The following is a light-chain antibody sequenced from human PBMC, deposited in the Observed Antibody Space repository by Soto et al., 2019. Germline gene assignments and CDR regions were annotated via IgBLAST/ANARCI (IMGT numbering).Light chain of an antibody. J-gene: IGLJ2*01. CDR1: SSNIGNNY. V-gene: IGLV1-51*01. Sequence: QSVLTQPPSVSAAPGQKVTISCSGSSSNIGNNYVPWYQQLPGTAPKLLIYDNNKRPSGIPDRVSGSKSGTSGTLDITGLQTGDEADYYCATWDGSLPTEVFGGGTKLTVL. CDR3: ATWDGSLPTEV. CDR2: DNN.